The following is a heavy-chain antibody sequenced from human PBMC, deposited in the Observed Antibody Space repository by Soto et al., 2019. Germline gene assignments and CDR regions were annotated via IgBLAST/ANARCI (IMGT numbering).Heavy chain of an antibody. V-gene: IGHV4-31*03. CDR1: NGSISSDGYY. J-gene: IGHJ3*02. Sequence: QVQLQESGPGLVKPSQTLSLTCTVSNGSISSDGYYWTWIRQHPGKGLEWIGYIYYSGSTHYNASLKSRVSISVDTSKNQFSLKLSSVTAADKAVYYCARYFSGYVDIWGQGTMVTVSS. CDR3: ARYFSGYVDI. D-gene: IGHD5-12*01. CDR2: IYYSGST.